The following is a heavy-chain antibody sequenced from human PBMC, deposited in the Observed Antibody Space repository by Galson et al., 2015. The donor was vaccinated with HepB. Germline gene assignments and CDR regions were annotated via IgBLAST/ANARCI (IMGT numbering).Heavy chain of an antibody. CDR1: GFTFNYHA. J-gene: IGHJ4*02. Sequence: SLRLSCAASGFTFNYHAMNWVRQAPGKGLEWVASISGSGGSTYYADSVKGRFTVSRDNSLDTVDLQMASLRVADTAVYYCAKDYLPYYDRWGSYSDLYYFDYWGQGTLVTVSS. CDR2: ISGSGGST. V-gene: IGHV3-23*01. D-gene: IGHD3-22*01. CDR3: AKDYLPYYDRWGSYSDLYYFDY.